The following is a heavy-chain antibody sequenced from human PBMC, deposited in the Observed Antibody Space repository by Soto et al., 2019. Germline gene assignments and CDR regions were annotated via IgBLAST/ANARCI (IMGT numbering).Heavy chain of an antibody. CDR3: ARVNPYTNILGNGVDP. J-gene: IGHJ5*02. D-gene: IGHD2-2*02. CDR2: IIPVFGTV. Sequence: QVRLVQSGAAVKKPGSSVKVSCKAAGGTFSNYAITWLRLAPGQGLEWLGGIIPVFGTVNYAQKFQGRVTITADESTSQADMELNRLRSEDTVVYYCARVNPYTNILGNGVDPRGQGTLVIVS. V-gene: IGHV1-69*01. CDR1: GGTFSNYA.